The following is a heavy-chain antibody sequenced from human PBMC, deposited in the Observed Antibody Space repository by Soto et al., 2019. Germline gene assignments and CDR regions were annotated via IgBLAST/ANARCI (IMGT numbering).Heavy chain of an antibody. CDR1: GFTFRTYA. CDR2: ISYEGSNI. J-gene: IGHJ6*02. V-gene: IGHV3-30-3*01. Sequence: GGSLRLSCTAFGFTFRTYAMHWVRQAPGTXLEWVAVISYEGSNIYYADSVKGRFTISRDDSKKTLYLQMNSLRPEDTAVYYCARDLRAEAGYYFYAMDVWGQGTTVTVSS. CDR3: ARDLRAEAGYYFYAMDV. D-gene: IGHD6-19*01.